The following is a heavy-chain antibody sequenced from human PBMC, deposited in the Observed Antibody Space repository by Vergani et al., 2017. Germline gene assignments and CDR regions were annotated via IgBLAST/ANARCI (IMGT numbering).Heavy chain of an antibody. Sequence: EVQLVESGGGLVQPGGSLRLSCAASGFTFSSYWMHWVRQAPGKGLVWVSRINSDGSSTSYADSVKGRFTISRDNAKNTLYLQMNSLRAEDTAVYYCARDGLYEILTGYYPDSYYYYXMDVWGKGTTVTVSS. J-gene: IGHJ6*03. CDR2: INSDGSST. CDR1: GFTFSSYW. D-gene: IGHD3-9*01. V-gene: IGHV3-74*01. CDR3: ARDGLYEILTGYYPDSYYYYXMDV.